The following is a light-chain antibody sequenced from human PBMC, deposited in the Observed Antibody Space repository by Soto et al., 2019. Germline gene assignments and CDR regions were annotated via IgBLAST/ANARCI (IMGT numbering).Light chain of an antibody. CDR2: DAS. V-gene: IGKV3-11*01. J-gene: IGKJ4*01. CDR1: QSVSPY. CDR3: QQRTIWPLVT. Sequence: EIVLTQSPATLSLSPGERATFSCRASQSVSPYLAWYQQKPGQAPRLLIYDASNRATGIPARFSGRGSGTDFTLIISSLEPEDFAVYYCQQRTIWPLVTFGGGTKVEIK.